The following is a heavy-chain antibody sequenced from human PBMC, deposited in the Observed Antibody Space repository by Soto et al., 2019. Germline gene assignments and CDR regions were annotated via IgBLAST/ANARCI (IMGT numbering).Heavy chain of an antibody. CDR1: GGSISSSNW. CDR3: ARAGSWAPKRWGSGSPLFDP. CDR2: IYHSGST. V-gene: IGHV4-4*02. Sequence: QVQLQESGPGLMKPSGTLSLTCAVSGGSISSSNWWSWVRQPPGKGLEWIGEIYHSGSTNYNPSLKSRVTISVDKSKNQFSLKLSSVTAADTAVYYCARAGSWAPKRWGSGSPLFDPWGQGTLVTVSS. J-gene: IGHJ5*02. D-gene: IGHD3-10*01.